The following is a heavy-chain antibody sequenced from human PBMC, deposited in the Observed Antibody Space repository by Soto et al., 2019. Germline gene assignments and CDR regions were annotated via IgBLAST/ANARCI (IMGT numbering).Heavy chain of an antibody. CDR3: ARATRDY. Sequence: GALRLSCAASGFTFSAYWMHWVRKAPGKGLEWVSRINPDGRSTAYADSVKGRFTVSRDNADNTVYLQMNSLRDDDTAMYYCARATRDYWGQGTLVTVSS. J-gene: IGHJ4*02. CDR1: GFTFSAYW. V-gene: IGHV3-74*03. CDR2: INPDGRST.